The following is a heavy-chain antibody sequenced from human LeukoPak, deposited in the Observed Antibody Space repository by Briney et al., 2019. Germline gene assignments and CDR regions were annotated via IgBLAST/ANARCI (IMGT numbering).Heavy chain of an antibody. D-gene: IGHD6-13*01. V-gene: IGHV3-23*01. J-gene: IGHJ3*02. CDR1: GFTFSSYG. Sequence: GGSLRLSCAASGFTFSSYGMSWVRQAPGKGLEWVSAISGSGDRTYYADSVKGRFTISRDNSKNTLYLQMNSLRAEDTAVYYCAKESAGTDAFDIWGQGTMGTVSS. CDR3: AKESAGTDAFDI. CDR2: ISGSGDRT.